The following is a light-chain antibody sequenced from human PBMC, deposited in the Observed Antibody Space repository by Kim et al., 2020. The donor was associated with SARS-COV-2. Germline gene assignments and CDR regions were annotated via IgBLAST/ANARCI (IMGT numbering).Light chain of an antibody. CDR3: QVWHSSRVHVG. CDR1: NIETKS. CDR2: FDT. J-gene: IGLJ2*01. Sequence: SYELTQPPSVSVAPGQTAMIPCGGNNIETKSAPWYQQKPGQAPVLVVYFDTDRPSGIPERFSGSISGNTATLTISGVEAGDEADYYCQVWHSSRVHVGFG. V-gene: IGLV3-21*02.